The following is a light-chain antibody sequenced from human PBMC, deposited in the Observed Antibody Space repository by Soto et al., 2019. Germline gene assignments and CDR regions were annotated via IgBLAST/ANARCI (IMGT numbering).Light chain of an antibody. CDR3: QQSYRTPIT. Sequence: DIQMTQSPSTLSASAGDRVTITCRASQSISSWLAWYQQKPGKAPKLLIYAASGLQSGVPSRFSGSGSGTDYTLTIISLQPEEFATYYCQQSYRTPITFGQGTRLEIK. V-gene: IGKV1-39*01. CDR1: QSISSW. CDR2: AAS. J-gene: IGKJ5*01.